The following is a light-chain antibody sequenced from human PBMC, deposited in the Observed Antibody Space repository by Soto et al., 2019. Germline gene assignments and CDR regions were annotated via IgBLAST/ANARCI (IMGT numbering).Light chain of an antibody. V-gene: IGKV3-20*01. CDR2: GAS. Sequence: ENALTQSPGTLSLSPGERATLSCRASQSVSSSYLAWYQQKPGQAPRILIYGASSRATGIPDSFSGSGSGTDFTLTSSSLEPEDFAVYYCQQYGSSRTFDQETKVEIK. CDR1: QSVSSSY. J-gene: IGKJ1*01. CDR3: QQYGSSRT.